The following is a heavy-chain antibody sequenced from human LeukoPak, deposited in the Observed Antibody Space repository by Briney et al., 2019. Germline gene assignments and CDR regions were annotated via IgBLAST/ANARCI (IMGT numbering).Heavy chain of an antibody. CDR3: ARLMPPVDCSRTSCFGFDY. D-gene: IGHD2-2*01. V-gene: IGHV3-23*01. CDR1: GFTFSSYA. CDR2: VTSSGGNT. Sequence: PGGTLRLSCTASGFTFSSYAMSWARQAPGKGLEWVSAVTSSGGNTYYDDSVKGRFTISRDNSKDTLYLQMNSLRAEDAAVYYCARLMPPVDCSRTSCFGFDYWGQGTLVTISS. J-gene: IGHJ4*02.